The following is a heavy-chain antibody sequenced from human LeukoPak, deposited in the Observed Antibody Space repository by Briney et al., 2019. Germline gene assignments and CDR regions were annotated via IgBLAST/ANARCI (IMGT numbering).Heavy chain of an antibody. J-gene: IGHJ4*02. Sequence: GASVPVPYMASGYSFTHYYILWLRQAPGDRREWMGWVNPNSGGTNYAQQSQGRVTITQDTTISPAHMELSTLLSDDPALCYCSRVGGLTRDGYVGIAQWGRGTLVSVP. CDR3: SRVGGLTRDGYVGIAQ. V-gene: IGHV1-2*02. D-gene: IGHD5-24*01. CDR1: GYSFTHYY. CDR2: VNPNSGGT.